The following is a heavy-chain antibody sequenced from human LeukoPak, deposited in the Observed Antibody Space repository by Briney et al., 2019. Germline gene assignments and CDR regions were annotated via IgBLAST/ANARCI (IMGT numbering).Heavy chain of an antibody. D-gene: IGHD3-3*02. V-gene: IGHV3-21*01. CDR3: ARDPGFSSFDY. CDR1: GFTFSRYS. CDR2: ISSSSSYI. Sequence: GGSLRLSCAASGFTFSRYSMNWVRQAPGKGLEWVSSISSSSSYIYYADSVKGQFTISRDNAKNSLYLQMNSLRAEDTAVYYCARDPGFSSFDYWGQGTLVTVSS. J-gene: IGHJ4*02.